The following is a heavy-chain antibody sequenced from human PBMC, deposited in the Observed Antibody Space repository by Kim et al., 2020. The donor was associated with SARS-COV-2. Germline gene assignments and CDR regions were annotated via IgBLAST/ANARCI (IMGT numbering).Heavy chain of an antibody. D-gene: IGHD5-12*01. V-gene: IGHV1-69*01. J-gene: IGHJ4*02. CDR3: ARDLRSGYDRSFDY. Sequence: AQKFQGRVTITADESTSTAYMELSSLRSEDTAVYYCARDLRSGYDRSFDYWGQGTLVTVSS.